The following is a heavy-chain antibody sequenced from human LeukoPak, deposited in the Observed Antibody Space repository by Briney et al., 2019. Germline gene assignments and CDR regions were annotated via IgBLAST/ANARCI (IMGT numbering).Heavy chain of an antibody. CDR3: ARAAAAGPHYYYGMDV. CDR1: GGSISGYY. D-gene: IGHD6-13*01. J-gene: IGHJ6*04. Sequence: PSETLSLTCSVSGGSISGYYWSWLRQPPGKGPEWLGYIYYSGSTNYNPSLKSRVTISVDTSKSQFSLKLTSLTAADTAVYYCARAAAAGPHYYYGMDVWGKGTTVTVSS. CDR2: IYYSGST. V-gene: IGHV4-59*01.